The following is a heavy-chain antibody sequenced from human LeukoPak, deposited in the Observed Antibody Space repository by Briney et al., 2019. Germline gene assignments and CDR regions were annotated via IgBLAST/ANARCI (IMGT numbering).Heavy chain of an antibody. V-gene: IGHV3-11*04. D-gene: IGHD3-10*01. CDR2: ISSSGSTI. CDR1: GFTFSDYY. J-gene: IGHJ6*03. CDR3: ARVTPEGVTMVRGVIITFDYYYYMDV. Sequence: PGGSLRLSCAASGFTFSDYYMSWIRQAPGKGLEWVSYISSSGSTIYYADSVKGRFTISRDNAKNSLYLQMNSLRAEDTAVYYSARVTPEGVTMVRGVIITFDYYYYMDVGGKGTTVTVSS.